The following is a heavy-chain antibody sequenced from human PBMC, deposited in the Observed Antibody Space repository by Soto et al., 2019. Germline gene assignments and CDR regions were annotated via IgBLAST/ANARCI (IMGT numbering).Heavy chain of an antibody. Sequence: QVQLVESGGGLTKPGGSLRLSCEASGFTFSHYFMTWIRQAPGKGLEWVSHISNSGSTTYYADSVKGRFTISRDNAKDSLSLQMNSLRAEDTAVYYCVREKYCSGGSCYSDYWGQGTLVTVSS. CDR1: GFTFSHYF. D-gene: IGHD2-15*01. J-gene: IGHJ4*02. CDR3: VREKYCSGGSCYSDY. V-gene: IGHV3-11*01. CDR2: ISNSGSTT.